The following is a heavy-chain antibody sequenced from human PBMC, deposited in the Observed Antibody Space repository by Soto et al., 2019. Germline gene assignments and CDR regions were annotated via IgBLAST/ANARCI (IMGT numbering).Heavy chain of an antibody. CDR1: GGSFSGYY. CDR3: ARRSVRGWSY. Sequence: SETLSLTCAVYGGSFSGYYWTWIRQPPGKGLEWIGEITHSGSTNYNPSLKSRVTISVDTSKNLFSLNLNSVTAADTAVYYCARRSVRGWSYWGQGTLVTVSS. CDR2: ITHSGST. D-gene: IGHD3-10*02. V-gene: IGHV4-34*01. J-gene: IGHJ4*02.